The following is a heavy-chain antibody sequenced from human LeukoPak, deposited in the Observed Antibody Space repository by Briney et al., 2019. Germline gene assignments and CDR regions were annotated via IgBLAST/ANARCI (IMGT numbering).Heavy chain of an antibody. J-gene: IGHJ6*02. Sequence: ASVKVSCKASGYTFTGYYVHWVRQAPGQGLEWMGWISTYRGNTDYTQNLQDRVTMTTDTSTNTAYMELRSLRSDDTAVYYCARFHYDFWSGYRSDHYYYGMDVWGQGTTVTVSS. D-gene: IGHD3-3*01. CDR3: ARFHYDFWSGYRSDHYYYGMDV. V-gene: IGHV1-18*04. CDR1: GYTFTGYY. CDR2: ISTYRGNT.